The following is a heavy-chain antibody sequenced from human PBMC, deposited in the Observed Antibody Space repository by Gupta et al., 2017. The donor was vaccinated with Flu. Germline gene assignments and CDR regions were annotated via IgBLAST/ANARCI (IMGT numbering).Heavy chain of an antibody. V-gene: IGHV3-30*18. CDR1: GFTFSSYG. D-gene: IGHD1-26*01. J-gene: IGHJ6*02. CDR3: AKPLYSGSYRYYYYYGMDV. Sequence: QVQLVESGGGVVQPGRSLRLSCAASGFTFSSYGMHWVRQAPGKGLEWVAVISYDGSNKYYADSVKGRFTISRDNSKNTLYLQMNSLRAEDTAVYYCAKPLYSGSYRYYYYYGMDVWGQGTTVTVSS. CDR2: ISYDGSNK.